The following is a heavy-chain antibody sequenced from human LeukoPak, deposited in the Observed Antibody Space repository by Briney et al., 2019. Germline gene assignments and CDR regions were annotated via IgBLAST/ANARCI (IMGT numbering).Heavy chain of an antibody. CDR1: GGSISSDY. J-gene: IGHJ4*02. CDR2: IYYSGST. CDR3: ARDDSSSSY. Sequence: PSETLSLTCTVSGGSISSDYWSWIRQPPGKGLEWIGYIYYSGSTNYNPFLKSRVTISLDRSKNQFSLKLTSVTAADTAVYYCARDDSSSSYWGQGTLVTVSS. V-gene: IGHV4-59*01. D-gene: IGHD6-6*01.